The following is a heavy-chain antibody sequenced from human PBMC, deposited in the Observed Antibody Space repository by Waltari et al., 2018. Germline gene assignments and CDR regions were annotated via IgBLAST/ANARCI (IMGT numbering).Heavy chain of an antibody. V-gene: IGHV3-43*01. CDR3: ATSDYAGKGDY. CDR1: GFVFDEFT. CDR2: ISWDGGDT. J-gene: IGHJ4*01. Sequence: EVNLVESGGAVVQPGGSLRRPCTASGFVFDEFTMQWVRQVPGSGLQWVALISWDGGDTYYADSVKGRFTISRDNSRNSLYLEMKTLTLEDTALYYCATSDYAGKGDYWGHGTLVTVSS. D-gene: IGHD5-12*01.